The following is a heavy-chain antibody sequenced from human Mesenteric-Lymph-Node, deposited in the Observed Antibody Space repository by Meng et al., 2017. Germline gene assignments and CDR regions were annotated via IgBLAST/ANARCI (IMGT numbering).Heavy chain of an antibody. CDR1: GFTISRGW. CDR3: ASDRAFPY. J-gene: IGHJ4*02. CDR2: INPDGSAK. V-gene: IGHV3-7*01. Sequence: GESLKISCAVSGFTISRGWMGWVRQAPGKGLEWVANINPDGSAKYYVDSVKGRFTISRDNAKNSLSLQMDSLRAEDTAMYYCASDRAFPYWGQGRLVTVSS.